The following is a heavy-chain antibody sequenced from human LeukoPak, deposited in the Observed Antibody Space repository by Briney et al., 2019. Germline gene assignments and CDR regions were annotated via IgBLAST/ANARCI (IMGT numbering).Heavy chain of an antibody. J-gene: IGHJ6*02. CDR1: GGTFSSYA. CDR3: ARDQSSANEEVNYYYYYGMDV. Sequence: SVKVSCKASGGTFSSYAISWVRQAPGQGLEWKGGIIPIFGTANYAQKFQGRVTITADESTSTAYMELSILRSEDTAVYYCARDQSSANEEVNYYYYYGMDVWGQGTTVTVSS. D-gene: IGHD1-1*01. CDR2: IIPIFGTA. V-gene: IGHV1-69*13.